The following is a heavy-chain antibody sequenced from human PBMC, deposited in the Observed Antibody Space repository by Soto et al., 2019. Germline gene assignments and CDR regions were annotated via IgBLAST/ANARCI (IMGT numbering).Heavy chain of an antibody. CDR3: ARELGYCSGGSCHPRGMDV. V-gene: IGHV3-30-3*01. D-gene: IGHD2-15*01. J-gene: IGHJ6*02. CDR1: GFTFSSYA. CDR2: ISYDGSNK. Sequence: PGGSLRLSCAASGFTFSSYAMHWVRQAPGKGLEWVAVISYDGSNKYYADSVKGRFTISRDNSKNTLYLQMNSLRAEDTAVYYCARELGYCSGGSCHPRGMDVWGQGTTVTVSS.